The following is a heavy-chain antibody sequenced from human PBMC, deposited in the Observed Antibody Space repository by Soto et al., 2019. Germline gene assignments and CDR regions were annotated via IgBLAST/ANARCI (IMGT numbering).Heavy chain of an antibody. V-gene: IGHV4-34*01. Sequence: QVQLQQWGAGPLRPLETLSLTCGVSGGSFSGYYWAWIRQSPGKGLEWIGEINDRGSINYNPSLKSRVSISVYTPKNHYSLNPRSVTAADTAVYYCARDSHDILTGPPWVWYFDLCGRGTLVTVSS. CDR3: ARDSHDILTGPPWVWYFDL. CDR1: GGSFSGYY. CDR2: INDRGSI. D-gene: IGHD3-9*01. J-gene: IGHJ2*01.